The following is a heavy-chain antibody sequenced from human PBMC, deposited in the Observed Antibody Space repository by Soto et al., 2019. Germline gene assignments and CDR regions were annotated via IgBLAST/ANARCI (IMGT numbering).Heavy chain of an antibody. CDR1: GFTFSSYS. CDR2: ISSSSSYI. CDR3: ASSYYGSGSYLFDY. Sequence: EVQLVESGGGLVKPGGSLRLSCAASGFTFSSYSMNWVRQAPGKGLEWVSSISSSSSYIYYADSVKGRFTISRDNAKNSLYLQMNSLRAEDTAVYYCASSYYGSGSYLFDYWGQGTLVTVSS. V-gene: IGHV3-21*01. D-gene: IGHD3-10*01. J-gene: IGHJ4*02.